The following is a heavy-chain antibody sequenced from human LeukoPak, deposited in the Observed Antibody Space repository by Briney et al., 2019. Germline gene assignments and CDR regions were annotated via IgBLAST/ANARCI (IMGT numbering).Heavy chain of an antibody. CDR2: IYYSGST. CDR1: GGSITSYY. CDR3: ARADGYSGSYYAFDI. Sequence: PSQSLSLTCTVSGGSITSYYWSWIRQPPGKGLEWIGYIYYSGSTNYSPSRKSRVTISVDTSKRQFSLKLSSVTAADTAVYYCARADGYSGSYYAFDIWGQGTMVTVSS. D-gene: IGHD1-26*01. V-gene: IGHV4-59*01. J-gene: IGHJ3*02.